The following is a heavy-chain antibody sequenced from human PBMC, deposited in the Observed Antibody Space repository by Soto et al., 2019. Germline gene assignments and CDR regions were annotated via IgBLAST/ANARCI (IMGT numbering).Heavy chain of an antibody. Sequence: QVQLVESGGGVVQPGRSLRLSCAASGFTFSSYGMHWVRQAPGKGLEWVAVISYDGSNKYYADSVKGRFTISRDNSKNPLYLQMNSLSAEDTAVYYCAKDQGMVRGVITYWGQGTLVTVSS. J-gene: IGHJ4*02. V-gene: IGHV3-30*18. CDR1: GFTFSSYG. CDR3: AKDQGMVRGVITY. CDR2: ISYDGSNK. D-gene: IGHD3-10*01.